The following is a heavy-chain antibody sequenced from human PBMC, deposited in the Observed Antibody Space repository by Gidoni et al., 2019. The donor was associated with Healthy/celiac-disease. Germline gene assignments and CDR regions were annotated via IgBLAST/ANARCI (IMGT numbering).Heavy chain of an antibody. J-gene: IGHJ4*02. CDR1: GFSLSNARMG. CDR2: IFSNDEK. V-gene: IGHV2-26*01. D-gene: IGHD3-3*01. Sequence: QVTLKESGPVLVKPTEPLTLTCTVSGFSLSNARMGVSWIRQPPGKALEWLAHIFSNDEKSYRTSLKSRLTISKETSKSQVVRTMTNMDPVETATYYCARILYDFWSGYSGFDYWGQGTLVTVSS. CDR3: ARILYDFWSGYSGFDY.